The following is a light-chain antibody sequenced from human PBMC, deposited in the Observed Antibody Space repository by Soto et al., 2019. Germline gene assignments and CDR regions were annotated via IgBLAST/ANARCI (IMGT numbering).Light chain of an antibody. V-gene: IGKV2-28*01. CDR1: QSLLHSNGYNY. Sequence: DLVMTQSPLSLPVTPGEPASISCRSSQSLLHSNGYNYLDWYLQKPGQSPQVLIYWGSNRASGVPDRFSGSGSGTDFTLKISKVEAEDVGVYYCMQALQTPYTFGQGTKLEIK. CDR2: WGS. CDR3: MQALQTPYT. J-gene: IGKJ2*01.